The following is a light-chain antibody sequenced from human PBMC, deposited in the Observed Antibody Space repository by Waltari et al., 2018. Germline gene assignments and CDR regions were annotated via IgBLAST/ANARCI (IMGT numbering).Light chain of an antibody. Sequence: QLLLTQSPSPSASLGASLKLTCTLSSGHSNYAIAWPQQQPDKGPRYLMKVNSDGSHIKGDGIPDRFSGSSSGAERYLTISSLQSEDEADYYCQTGGFGIWVFGGGTKLTVL. CDR2: VNSDGSH. CDR1: SGHSNYA. V-gene: IGLV4-69*01. CDR3: QTGGFGIWV. J-gene: IGLJ3*02.